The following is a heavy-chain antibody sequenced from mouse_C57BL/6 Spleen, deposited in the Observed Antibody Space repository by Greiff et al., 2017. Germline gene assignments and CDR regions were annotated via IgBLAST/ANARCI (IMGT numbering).Heavy chain of an antibody. D-gene: IGHD1-1*01. CDR1: GYTFTDYN. CDR3: ARNYYGSDWYFDV. CDR2: INPNNGGT. J-gene: IGHJ1*03. V-gene: IGHV1-22*01. Sequence: VQLQQSGPELVKPGASVKMSCKASGYTFTDYNMHWVKQSHGKSLEWIGYINPNNGGTSYNQKFKGKDTLTVNKSSSTAYMELRSLTSEDSAVYYCARNYYGSDWYFDVWGTGTTVTVSS.